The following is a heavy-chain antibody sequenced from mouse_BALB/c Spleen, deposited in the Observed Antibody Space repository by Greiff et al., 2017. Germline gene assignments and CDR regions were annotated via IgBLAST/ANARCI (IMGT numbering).Heavy chain of an antibody. V-gene: IGHV5-4*02. CDR2: ISDGGSYT. D-gene: IGHD2-1*01. CDR1: GFTFSDYY. Sequence: EVKVEESGGGLVKPGGSLKLSCAASGFTFSDYYMYWVRQTPEKRLEWVATISDGGSYTYYPDSVKGRFTISRDNAKNNLYLQMSSLKSEDTAMYYCARGGGYGNYWYFDVWGAGTTVTVSS. J-gene: IGHJ1*01. CDR3: ARGGGYGNYWYFDV.